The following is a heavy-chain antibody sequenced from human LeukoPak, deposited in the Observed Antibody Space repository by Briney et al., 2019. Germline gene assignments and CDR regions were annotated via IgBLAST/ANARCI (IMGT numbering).Heavy chain of an antibody. J-gene: IGHJ4*02. CDR3: ARETINYFDX. CDR1: GDSVSSNSVA. Sequence: SQTLSLTCAISGDSVSSNSVAWNWVRQSPSRGLEWLGRTYYRSRWFHDYAVSVKSRLTINPDTSKNQLSLQLNSVTPEDTAVYYCARETINYFDXXXQGTLVTVSS. D-gene: IGHD4/OR15-4a*01. V-gene: IGHV6-1*01. CDR2: TYYRSRWFH.